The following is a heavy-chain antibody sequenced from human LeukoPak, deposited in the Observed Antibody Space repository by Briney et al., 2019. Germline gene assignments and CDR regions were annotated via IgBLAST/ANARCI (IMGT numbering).Heavy chain of an antibody. CDR1: GGSFSGYY. J-gene: IGHJ4*02. Sequence: SETLSLTCAVHGGSFSGYYWSWIRQPPGKGLEWIGEINHSGSTNYNPSLKSRVTISVDTSKNQFSLKLSSVTAAETAVYYCAGRGYSYGSTNFDYWGQGTLVTVSS. V-gene: IGHV4-34*01. D-gene: IGHD5-18*01. CDR2: INHSGST. CDR3: AGRGYSYGSTNFDY.